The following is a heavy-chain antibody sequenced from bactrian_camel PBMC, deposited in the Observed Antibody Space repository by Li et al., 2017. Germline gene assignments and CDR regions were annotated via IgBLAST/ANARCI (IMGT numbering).Heavy chain of an antibody. CDR3: AADIFVGVLRNSWRRLAPEDFAH. CDR1: GYPYSRYC. Sequence: VQLVESGGGSVQVGGSLRLSCAASGYPYSRYCLAWFRQVPGEEREQVAGVFTGGGSITYADSAKGRFTISKDKDKKILYLQMNNLKPEDTAMYYCAADIFVGVLRNSWRRLAPEDFAHWGQGTQVTVS. J-gene: IGHJ4*01. CDR2: VFTGGGSI. V-gene: IGHV3S42*01. D-gene: IGHD1*01.